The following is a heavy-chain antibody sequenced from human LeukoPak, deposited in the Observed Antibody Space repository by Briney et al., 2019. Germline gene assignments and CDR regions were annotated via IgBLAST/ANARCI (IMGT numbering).Heavy chain of an antibody. CDR3: ARAHLTYCSSTSCSNWFDP. Sequence: GGSLRLSCEASGFTFSNSWMTWVRQTPGKGLEWVANIKTDGSEKYYVDSVRGRFTISRDNAKNSLYLQMNSLRAEDTAVYYCARAHLTYCSSTSCSNWFDPWGQGTLVTVSS. CDR2: IKTDGSEK. CDR1: GFTFSNSW. J-gene: IGHJ5*02. D-gene: IGHD2-2*01. V-gene: IGHV3-7*01.